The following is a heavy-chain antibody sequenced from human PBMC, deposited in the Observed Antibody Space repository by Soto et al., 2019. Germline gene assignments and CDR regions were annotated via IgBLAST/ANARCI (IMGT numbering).Heavy chain of an antibody. CDR3: VRRVTWLNWFDP. Sequence: SETLSLTCAVYGGSFRGYYWSWIRQPPGKGLEWIGEINHSGSTNYNPSLKSRVTISVDTSKNQLSLKLSSVTAADTAVYYCVRRVTWLNWFDPWGQGTLVTVSS. J-gene: IGHJ5*02. V-gene: IGHV4-34*01. CDR1: GGSFRGYY. D-gene: IGHD3-22*01. CDR2: INHSGST.